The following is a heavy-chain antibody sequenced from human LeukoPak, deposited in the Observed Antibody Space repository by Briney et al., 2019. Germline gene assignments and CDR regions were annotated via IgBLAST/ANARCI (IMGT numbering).Heavy chain of an antibody. V-gene: IGHV1-18*01. CDR2: ISAYNGNT. J-gene: IGHJ6*03. D-gene: IGHD3-10*01. Sequence: ASVKVSCKASGYTFTSYGISWVRQAPGQGLEWMGWISAYNGNTNYAQKLQGRVTMTTDTSTGTAYMELRSLRSDDTAVYYCARDMMVRGVIISSALAPYYYYYMDVWGKGTTVTVSS. CDR3: ARDMMVRGVIISSALAPYYYYYMDV. CDR1: GYTFTSYG.